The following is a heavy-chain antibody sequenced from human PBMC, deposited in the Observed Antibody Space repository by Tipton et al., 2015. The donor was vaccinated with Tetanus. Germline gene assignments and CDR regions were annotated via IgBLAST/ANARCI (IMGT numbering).Heavy chain of an antibody. CDR2: INQSGST. J-gene: IGHJ4*02. V-gene: IGHV4-34*01. CDR1: GFSFRNFG. CDR3: ARAGFEGSSSSGYFDH. D-gene: IGHD2-2*01. Sequence: LRLSCAGSGFSFRNFGMNWVRQSPGKGLEWIGEINQSGSTIYNPSLKSRVTIAVDTFKRQFSMTLTSATAADTAVYYCARAGFEGSSSSGYFDHWGLGVLVTVSS.